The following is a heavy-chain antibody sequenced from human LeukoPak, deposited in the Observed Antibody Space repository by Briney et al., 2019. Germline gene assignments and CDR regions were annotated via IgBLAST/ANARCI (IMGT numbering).Heavy chain of an antibody. D-gene: IGHD3-10*01. Sequence: SQTLSLTCTVSGGSISSGSYYWGWIRQPPGKGLEWIGSIYHSGSTYYNPSLKTRVTMSVDTSKNQFSLKMSSVTAADTAVYYCARYGSGSQSAFDIWGQGTMVTVSS. CDR3: ARYGSGSQSAFDI. CDR1: GGSISSGSYY. V-gene: IGHV4-39*07. CDR2: IYHSGST. J-gene: IGHJ3*02.